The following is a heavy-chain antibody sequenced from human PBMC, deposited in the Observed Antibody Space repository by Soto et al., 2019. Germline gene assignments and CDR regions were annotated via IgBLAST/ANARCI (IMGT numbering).Heavy chain of an antibody. CDR3: ARHGGSYSFYYYGMDV. D-gene: IGHD1-26*01. CDR2: SSGYST. J-gene: IGHJ6*02. Sequence: PGGSLRLSCAASGFTFSSYGMHWVRQAPGKGLEWVAVSSGYSTFYAESVKGRFTISRDNSKNTLYLQMNSLRAEDTAVYYCARHGGSYSFYYYGMDVWGQGTTVTAP. CDR1: GFTFSSYG. V-gene: IGHV3-NL1*01.